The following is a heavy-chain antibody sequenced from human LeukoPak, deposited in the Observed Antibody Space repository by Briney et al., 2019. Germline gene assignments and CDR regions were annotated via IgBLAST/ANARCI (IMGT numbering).Heavy chain of an antibody. V-gene: IGHV1-18*01. CDR3: ARDHSYGGKELAY. Sequence: ASVKVSCKASGYTFSSYGMSWVRQAPGQSLEWMGWISAYNGNTNYAQKFQDRVTMTTDTSTSTAYMELRSLRSDDTAVYYCARDHSYGGKELAYWGQGTLVTVPS. D-gene: IGHD4-23*01. J-gene: IGHJ4*02. CDR2: ISAYNGNT. CDR1: GYTFSSYG.